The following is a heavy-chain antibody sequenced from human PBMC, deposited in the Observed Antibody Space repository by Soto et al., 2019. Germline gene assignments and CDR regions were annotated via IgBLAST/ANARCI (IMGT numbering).Heavy chain of an antibody. J-gene: IGHJ6*02. CDR3: ARGTAMTLYYYYGMDV. V-gene: IGHV3-74*01. CDR1: GFTFSSYW. CDR2: INSDGSST. D-gene: IGHD5-18*01. Sequence: GGSLRLSCAASGFTFSSYWMHWVRQAPGKGLVWASRINSDGSSTSYADSVKGRFTISRDNAKNTLYLQMNSLRAEDTAVYYCARGTAMTLYYYYGMDVWGQGTTVTVSS.